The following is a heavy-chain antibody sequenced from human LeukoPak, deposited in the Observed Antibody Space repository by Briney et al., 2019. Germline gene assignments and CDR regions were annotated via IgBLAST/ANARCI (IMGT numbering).Heavy chain of an antibody. CDR3: ARDGIPENFDY. V-gene: IGHV3-7*01. Sequence: GGSLRLSCAASGFTFSSYWMSWARQAPGKGLEWVANIKQDGSEKYYVDSVKGRFTISRDNAKNSLYLQMNSLRAEDTAVYYCARDGIPENFDYWGQGTLVTVSS. J-gene: IGHJ4*02. CDR2: IKQDGSEK. CDR1: GFTFSSYW. D-gene: IGHD2-2*01.